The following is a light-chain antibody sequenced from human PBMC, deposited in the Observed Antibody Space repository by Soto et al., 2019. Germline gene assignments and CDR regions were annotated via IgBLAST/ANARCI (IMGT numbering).Light chain of an antibody. CDR2: KAS. V-gene: IGKV1-5*03. CDR1: QTISSR. CDR3: QHPDPMPPT. Sequence: TQSPSTLSVYVGERATLACRASQTISSRLAWYQQKPGKAPKLLIYKASTLIIGVPSRFSGSGSWTDFTLTNSSLQPRDFATYYCQHPDPMPPTIGQGTKVDIK. J-gene: IGKJ1*01.